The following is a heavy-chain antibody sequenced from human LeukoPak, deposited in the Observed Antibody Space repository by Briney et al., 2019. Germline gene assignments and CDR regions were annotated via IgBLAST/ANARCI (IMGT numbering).Heavy chain of an antibody. J-gene: IGHJ4*02. Sequence: GSLRLSCAASGFTFSGYGMHWVRQAPDKGLEWVAVIWYDGNNKYYADSVKGRFTISRDNSKNTLYLQMNSLRVEDTAVYYCAKDWGYTTMVSYYFDYWGQGALVTVSS. D-gene: IGHD5-18*01. CDR3: AKDWGYTTMVSYYFDY. CDR2: IWYDGNNK. CDR1: GFTFSGYG. V-gene: IGHV3-33*06.